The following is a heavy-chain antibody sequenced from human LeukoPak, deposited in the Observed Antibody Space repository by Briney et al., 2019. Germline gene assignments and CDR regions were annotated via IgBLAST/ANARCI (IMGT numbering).Heavy chain of an antibody. CDR3: ARPDCSSTSCLTAFDI. Sequence: GASVKVSRKPSGYTLTGYYMHCVRQAPGQRLEWMGRINPNSGGTNYAQNFQCRVTMPSDTSIRTAYMDLSWLLSDDTAVYYCARPDCSSTSCLTAFDIWGQGTMVTVSS. J-gene: IGHJ3*02. CDR2: INPNSGGT. D-gene: IGHD2-2*01. CDR1: GYTLTGYY. V-gene: IGHV1-2*06.